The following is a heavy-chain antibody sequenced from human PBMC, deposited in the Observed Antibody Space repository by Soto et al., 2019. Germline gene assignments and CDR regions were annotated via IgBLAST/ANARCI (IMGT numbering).Heavy chain of an antibody. D-gene: IGHD5-12*01. CDR1: RDSVSSNSAA. Sequence: SQTLSLTCAISRDSVSSNSAAWNWIRQSPSRGLEWLGRTYYRSKWYNDYAVSVKSRITINADTSKNQFSLHLNSMTPEDSAVYYCTRGFDSGYDFDLWGQGTTVTVSS. V-gene: IGHV6-1*01. CDR2: TYYRSKWYN. CDR3: TRGFDSGYDFDL. J-gene: IGHJ6*02.